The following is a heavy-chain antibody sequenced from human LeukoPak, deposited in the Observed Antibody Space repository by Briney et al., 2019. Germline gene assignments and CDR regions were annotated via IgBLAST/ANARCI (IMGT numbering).Heavy chain of an antibody. CDR3: AKWSSRGDSSGYYYADY. CDR2: ISGSGGST. V-gene: IGHV3-23*01. Sequence: PGGSLRLSCAASGFTFNSYAMSWVRQDPGKGLEWVSAISGSGGSTSYADSVKGRFTISRDNSKNTLYLQMNSLRAEDTALYYCAKWSSRGDSSGYYYADYWGQGTLVTVSS. CDR1: GFTFNSYA. D-gene: IGHD3-22*01. J-gene: IGHJ4*02.